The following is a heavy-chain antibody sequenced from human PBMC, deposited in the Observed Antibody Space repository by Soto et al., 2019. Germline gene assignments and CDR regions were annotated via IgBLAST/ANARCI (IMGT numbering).Heavy chain of an antibody. CDR3: ARTSGPLTLIGSSMDV. V-gene: IGHV1-3*01. J-gene: IGHJ6*03. CDR2: INAGNGNT. CDR1: GYTFTSYA. Sequence: GASVKVSCKSSGYTFTSYAMHCVRQAPGQRLEWMGWINAGNGNTKYSQKFQGRVTITRDTSASTAYMELSSLRSEDTAVYYCARTSGPLTLIGSSMDVWGKGTTVTVSS. D-gene: IGHD3-16*02.